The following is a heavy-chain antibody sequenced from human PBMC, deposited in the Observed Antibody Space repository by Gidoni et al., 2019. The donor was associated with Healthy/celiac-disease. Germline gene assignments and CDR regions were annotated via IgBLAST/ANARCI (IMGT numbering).Heavy chain of an antibody. Sequence: EVQLVESGGGLVQPGGSLRLSCAVSGFTFSSYEMNWVRQAPGKGLEWVSYISSSGSTIYYADSVKGRFTISRDNAKNSLYLQMNSLRAEDTAVYYCARPGITMVRGVFAFDIWGQGTMVTVSS. V-gene: IGHV3-48*03. CDR3: ARPGITMVRGVFAFDI. CDR1: GFTFSSYE. D-gene: IGHD3-10*01. CDR2: ISSSGSTI. J-gene: IGHJ3*02.